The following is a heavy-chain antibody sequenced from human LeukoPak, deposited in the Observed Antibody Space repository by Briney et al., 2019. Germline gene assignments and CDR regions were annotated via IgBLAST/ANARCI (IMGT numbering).Heavy chain of an antibody. CDR3: ARYPMTPPVTSYYYYYYGMDV. J-gene: IGHJ6*02. CDR2: ISAYNGNT. V-gene: IGHV1-18*04. D-gene: IGHD3-22*01. Sequence: ASVKVSCKASGYTFTGYYMHWVRQAPGQGLEWMGWISAYNGNTNYAQKLQGRVTMTTDTSTSTAYMELRSLRSDDTAVYYCARYPMTPPVTSYYYYYYGMDVWGQGTTVTVSS. CDR1: GYTFTGYY.